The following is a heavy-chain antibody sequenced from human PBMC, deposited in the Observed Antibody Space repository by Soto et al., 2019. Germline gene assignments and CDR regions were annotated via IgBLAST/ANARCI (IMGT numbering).Heavy chain of an antibody. CDR3: ARDRSSCYPVIYYYYGMDV. Sequence: QVQLVQSGAEVKKPGASVKVSCKASGYTFTSYGISWVRQAPGQGLEWMGWISAYNGNTNYAQKLQGRVTMTTDTSTSTAYMELRSLRSDDTAVYYCARDRSSCYPVIYYYYGMDVWGQGTTVTVSS. J-gene: IGHJ6*02. D-gene: IGHD6-13*01. CDR1: GYTFTSYG. V-gene: IGHV1-18*04. CDR2: ISAYNGNT.